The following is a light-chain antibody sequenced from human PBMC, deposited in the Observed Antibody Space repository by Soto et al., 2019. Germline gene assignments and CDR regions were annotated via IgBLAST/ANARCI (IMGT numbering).Light chain of an antibody. CDR3: TSYTRASTLV. CDR1: SDDIGANNY. V-gene: IGLV2-14*01. Sequence: QSALTQPASVSGSPGQAITSACTGTSDDIGANNYVSWYQNHPGKAPKILIYEAANRPSGISHRFSGSKSGNTASLTISGLQAEDEADYFCTSYTRASTLVFGGGTKLTVL. J-gene: IGLJ2*01. CDR2: EAA.